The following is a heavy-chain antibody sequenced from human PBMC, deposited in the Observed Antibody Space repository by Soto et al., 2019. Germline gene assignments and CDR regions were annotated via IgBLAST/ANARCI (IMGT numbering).Heavy chain of an antibody. CDR3: ARQIYDSDTGPNFQYYFDS. CDR2: IDPSDSQT. D-gene: IGHD3-22*01. V-gene: IGHV5-10-1*01. CDR1: GYSFAGYW. J-gene: IGHJ4*02. Sequence: GESLKISCKGSGYSFAGYWITWVRQKPGKGLEWIGRIDPSDSQTYYSPSFRGHVTIPATKSITTAFLQWSSLRASDTAMYYCARQIYDSDTGPNFQYYFDSWGQGTLVTVSS.